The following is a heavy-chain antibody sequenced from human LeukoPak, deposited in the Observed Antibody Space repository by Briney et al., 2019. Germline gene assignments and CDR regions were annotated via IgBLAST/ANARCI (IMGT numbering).Heavy chain of an antibody. CDR3: AKGDYDSSGYYSPFDY. Sequence: GGSLRLSCAASGFTFSSYAMSWVRQAPGKGLEWVSAISGSGGSTYYADSVKGRFTISRDNSKNTLYLQMNSLRAEDTAVYYCAKGDYDSSGYYSPFDYWGQGTLVTVSS. D-gene: IGHD3-22*01. V-gene: IGHV3-23*01. CDR2: ISGSGGST. J-gene: IGHJ4*02. CDR1: GFTFSSYA.